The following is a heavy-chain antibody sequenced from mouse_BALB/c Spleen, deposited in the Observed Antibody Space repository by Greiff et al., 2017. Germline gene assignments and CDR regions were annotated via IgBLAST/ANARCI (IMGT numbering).Heavy chain of an antibody. CDR1: GYAFTNYL. Sequence: VQLQQSGAELVRPGTSVKVSCKASGYAFTNYLIEWVKQRPGQGLEWIGVINPGSGGTNYNEKFKGKATLTADKSSSTAYMQLSSLTSDDSAVYFCARSGWITTAHFDYWGQGTTLTVSS. CDR3: ARSGWITTAHFDY. J-gene: IGHJ2*01. D-gene: IGHD1-2*01. CDR2: INPGSGGT. V-gene: IGHV1-54*01.